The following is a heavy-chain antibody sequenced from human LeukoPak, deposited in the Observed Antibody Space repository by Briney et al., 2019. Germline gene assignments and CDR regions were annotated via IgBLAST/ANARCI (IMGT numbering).Heavy chain of an antibody. Sequence: PSETLSLTCAVYGGSFSVYYWSWIRQPPGKGLEWIGEIKHSGSTNYNPSLKSRVTISVDTSKNQFSLKLSSVTAADTAVYYCARSVVPAAIVRSHWFDPWGQGTLVTVSS. D-gene: IGHD2-2*01. V-gene: IGHV4-34*01. CDR3: ARSVVPAAIVRSHWFDP. J-gene: IGHJ5*02. CDR2: IKHSGST. CDR1: GGSFSVYY.